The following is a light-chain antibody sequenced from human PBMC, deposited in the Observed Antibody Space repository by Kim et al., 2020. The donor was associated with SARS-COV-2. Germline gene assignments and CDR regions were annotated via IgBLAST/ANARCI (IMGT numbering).Light chain of an antibody. V-gene: IGKV1-39*01. J-gene: IGKJ1*01. CDR1: QNIDTY. CDR2: GAS. CDR3: QQTWT. Sequence: ASLSASVGDRVTITCRASQNIDTYLHWYQQKLGKAPKLLIFGASNLQSGVPSRFSGSGYGTDFTLTISSLQPEDFASYYCQQTWTFGQGTKVDIK.